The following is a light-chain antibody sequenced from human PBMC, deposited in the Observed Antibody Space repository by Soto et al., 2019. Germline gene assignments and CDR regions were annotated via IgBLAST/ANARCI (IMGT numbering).Light chain of an antibody. CDR1: QSISSW. CDR2: KAS. CDR3: QEYSSYSSWT. V-gene: IGKV1-5*03. J-gene: IGKJ1*01. Sequence: DIQMTQSPSTLSAFVGDRVTITCPASQSISSWLAWYQQKPGKAPNLLIYKASSLESGVPSRFSGSGSGTEFTLTISSLQPDDVATYYCQEYSSYSSWTFGQGTKV.